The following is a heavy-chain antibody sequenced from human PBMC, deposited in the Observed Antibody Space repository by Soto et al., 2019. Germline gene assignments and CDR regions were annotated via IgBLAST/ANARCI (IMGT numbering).Heavy chain of an antibody. CDR2: ISYDGSNK. CDR1: GFTFSGYA. J-gene: IGHJ4*02. D-gene: IGHD3-22*01. Sequence: HPGGSLRLSCAASGFTFSGYAMHWVRQAPGKGLEWVAVISYDGSNKYYADSVKGRFTISRDNSKNTLYLQMNSPRAEDTAVYYCARDFYDSGRGYFDYWGQGTLVTVS. V-gene: IGHV3-30-3*01. CDR3: ARDFYDSGRGYFDY.